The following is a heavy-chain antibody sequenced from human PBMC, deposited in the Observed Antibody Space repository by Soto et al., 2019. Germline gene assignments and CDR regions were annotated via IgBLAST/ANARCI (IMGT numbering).Heavy chain of an antibody. CDR2: ISGSGGST. J-gene: IGHJ4*02. Sequence: PGGSLRLSCAASGFRFSDYAMNWVRQAPGKGLEWVSAISGSGGSTYYADSVKGRFTISRDNSKNTLYLQMNSLRAEDTAVYYCAKAGDIVATIDIDYWGQGTLVTVSS. D-gene: IGHD5-12*01. CDR1: GFRFSDYA. V-gene: IGHV3-23*01. CDR3: AKAGDIVATIDIDY.